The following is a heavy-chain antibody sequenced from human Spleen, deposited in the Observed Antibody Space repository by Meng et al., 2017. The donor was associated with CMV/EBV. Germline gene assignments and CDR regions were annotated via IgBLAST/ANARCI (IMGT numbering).Heavy chain of an antibody. D-gene: IGHD5-12*01. Sequence: GGSLRLSCAASGFTFSNYAMHWVRQAPGKGLEWVAVISFDGSNKYYADSVKGRFTISRDNSKNTLSLQMNSLRAEDTAIYYCGRDSGYDFGYYYSAVDVWGPGTTVTVS. CDR2: ISFDGSNK. V-gene: IGHV3-30*04. CDR1: GFTFSNYA. CDR3: GRDSGYDFGYYYSAVDV. J-gene: IGHJ6*02.